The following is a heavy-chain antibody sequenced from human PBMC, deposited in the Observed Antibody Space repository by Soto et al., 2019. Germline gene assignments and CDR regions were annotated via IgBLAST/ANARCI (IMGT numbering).Heavy chain of an antibody. D-gene: IGHD6-6*01. CDR2: ISAYNGNT. Sequence: QVQLVQSGAEVKKAGASVKVSCKASGYTFTSYGISWVRQAPGQGLEWMGWISAYNGNTNYAQKLQGRVTMTTDTSTSTAYMELRSLRSDNMAVYYCARGRPRYSSSSGPFDPWGQGTLVTVSS. CDR1: GYTFTSYG. J-gene: IGHJ5*02. CDR3: ARGRPRYSSSSGPFDP. V-gene: IGHV1-18*03.